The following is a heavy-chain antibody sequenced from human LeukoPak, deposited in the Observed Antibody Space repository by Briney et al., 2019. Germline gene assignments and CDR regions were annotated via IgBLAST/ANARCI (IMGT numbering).Heavy chain of an antibody. J-gene: IGHJ3*02. CDR1: GGSFSGYY. CDR2: INHSGST. Sequence: SETLSLTCAVYGGSFSGYYWSWIRQPPGKGLEWIGEINHSGSTNYNPSLKSRVTISVDTSKNQFSLKLSSVSAADTAVYYCAKSNGYGLVDIWGQGTMVTVSS. D-gene: IGHD3-10*01. CDR3: AKSNGYGLVDI. V-gene: IGHV4-34*01.